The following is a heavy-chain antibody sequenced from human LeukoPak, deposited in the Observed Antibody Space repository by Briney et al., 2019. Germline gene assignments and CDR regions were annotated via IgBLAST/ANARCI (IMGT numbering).Heavy chain of an antibody. CDR1: GGSISSYY. J-gene: IGHJ6*03. Sequence: SETLSLTCTVSGGSISSYYWSWIRQPPGKGLEWIGYIYYSGSTNYNPSLKSRVTISVDTSKNQFSLKLSSVTAADTAVYYCAGDRYGDYNYYYYMDVWGEGTTVTVSS. CDR2: IYYSGST. CDR3: AGDRYGDYNYYYYMDV. V-gene: IGHV4-59*01. D-gene: IGHD4-17*01.